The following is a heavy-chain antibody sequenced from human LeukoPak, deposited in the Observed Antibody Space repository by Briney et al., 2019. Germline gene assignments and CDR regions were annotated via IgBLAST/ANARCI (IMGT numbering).Heavy chain of an antibody. D-gene: IGHD3-22*01. V-gene: IGHV3-23*01. CDR2: ISGSGGST. CDR1: GFTFSSYA. Sequence: GGSLRLSCAASGFTFSSYAMSWVRQAPGKGLEWVSAISGSGGSTYYADSVKGRFTISRDNSTNTMYLQMNSLRAEDTAVYYCAKVGSTYYYDSSGSPGDAFDIWGQGTMVTVSS. CDR3: AKVGSTYYYDSSGSPGDAFDI. J-gene: IGHJ3*02.